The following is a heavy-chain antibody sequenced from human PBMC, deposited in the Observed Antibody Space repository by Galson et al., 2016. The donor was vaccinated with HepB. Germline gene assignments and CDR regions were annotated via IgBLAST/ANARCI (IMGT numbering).Heavy chain of an antibody. Sequence: SLRLSCAVSGVTFSSLSMNWVRQAPGKGLEWVSYLPSENNIKHYADSVRGRFTISRDNSKNTLYLQMSSLRPDDTALYYCMKRRKYSGGDVLDVWGQGTMVIVSS. CDR2: LPSENNIK. D-gene: IGHD3-10*01. CDR1: GVTFSSLS. V-gene: IGHV3-48*01. J-gene: IGHJ3*01. CDR3: MKRRKYSGGDVLDV.